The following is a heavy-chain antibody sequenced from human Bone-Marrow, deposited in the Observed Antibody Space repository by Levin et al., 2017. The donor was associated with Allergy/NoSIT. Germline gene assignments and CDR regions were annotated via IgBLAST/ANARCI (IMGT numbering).Heavy chain of an antibody. CDR3: AKDGRGGRPFFDS. V-gene: IGHV4-59*01. D-gene: IGHD5-24*01. CDR1: GDSINGNQ. J-gene: IGHJ4*02. CDR2: MNHRGSS. Sequence: PSETLSPMCNVTGDSINGNQWSWIRQSPGKGLEWMGYMNHRGSSNYNPSLESRATISVDTAKNQFSLKLSSVTAADTAVYYCAKDGRGGRPFFDSWGQGTLVIVSS.